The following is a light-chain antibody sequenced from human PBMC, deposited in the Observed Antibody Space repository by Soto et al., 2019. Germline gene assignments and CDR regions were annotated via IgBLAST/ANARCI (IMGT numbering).Light chain of an antibody. V-gene: IGKV3-20*01. CDR3: RSSLYT. Sequence: ESVLTQSPGTLSLSPGERATLSCRASQSVSSSSLAWYQQKRGQAPRLLIYGAASRTTGIPDSFSGGGSGTVFTLTIHRLEPEDYCQVYGRSSLYTFGEGTRLEIK. CDR2: GAA. J-gene: IGKJ2*01. CDR1: QSVSSSS.